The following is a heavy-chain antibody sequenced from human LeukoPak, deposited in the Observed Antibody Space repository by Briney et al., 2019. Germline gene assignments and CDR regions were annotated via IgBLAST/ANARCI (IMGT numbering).Heavy chain of an antibody. D-gene: IGHD6-13*01. CDR3: AKGVSAADEYNWFDP. V-gene: IGHV3-23*01. CDR1: GFTFSSYA. J-gene: IGHJ5*02. Sequence: PGGSLRLSCAASGFTFSSYAMSWVRQAPRKGLEWVSAISGSGGSTYYADSVKGRFTISRDNSKNTLYLQVNSLRAEDTAVYYCAKGVSAADEYNWFDPWGQGTLVTVSS. CDR2: ISGSGGST.